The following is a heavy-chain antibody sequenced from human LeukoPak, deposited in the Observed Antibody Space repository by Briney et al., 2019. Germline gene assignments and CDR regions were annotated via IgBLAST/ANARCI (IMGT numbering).Heavy chain of an antibody. CDR1: GYTFTSYY. Sequence: VASVKVSCKASGYTFTSYYMHWVRQAPGQGLEWMGIINPSGGSTSYAQKLQGRVTMTTDTSTSTAYMELRSLRSDDTAVYYCARDRRTSRSSGGWYPRTRLGYRGQGTLVTVSS. J-gene: IGHJ4*02. D-gene: IGHD6-19*01. V-gene: IGHV1-46*01. CDR3: ARDRRTSRSSGGWYPRTRLGY. CDR2: INPSGGST.